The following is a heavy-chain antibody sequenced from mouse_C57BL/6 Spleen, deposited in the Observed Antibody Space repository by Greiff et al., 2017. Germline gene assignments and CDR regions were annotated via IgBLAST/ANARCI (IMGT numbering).Heavy chain of an antibody. J-gene: IGHJ2*01. CDR3: ARSRYYDSYLDY. CDR2: IYPGDGDT. Sequence: QVQLQQSGPELVKPGASVKISCKASGYAFSSSWMNWVKQRPGQGLEWIGRIYPGDGDTNYNGKFKGKATLTADKSSSTAYMQLSSLTSEYSAFYFGARSRYYDSYLDYWGQGTTLTVSS. V-gene: IGHV1-82*01. D-gene: IGHD2-4*01. CDR1: GYAFSSSW.